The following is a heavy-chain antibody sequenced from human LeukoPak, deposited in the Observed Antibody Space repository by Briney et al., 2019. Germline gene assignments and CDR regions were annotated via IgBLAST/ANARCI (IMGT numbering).Heavy chain of an antibody. CDR1: GYTFTSYY. Sequence: GASVKVSCKASGYTFTSYYMHWVRQAPGQGLEWMGIINPSGGSTSYAQKFQGRVTMTRDMSTSTVYMELSSLRSEDTAVYYCARGSRRPGAGGWFDPWGQGTLVTVSS. V-gene: IGHV1-46*01. D-gene: IGHD1-26*01. CDR2: INPSGGST. J-gene: IGHJ5*02. CDR3: ARGSRRPGAGGWFDP.